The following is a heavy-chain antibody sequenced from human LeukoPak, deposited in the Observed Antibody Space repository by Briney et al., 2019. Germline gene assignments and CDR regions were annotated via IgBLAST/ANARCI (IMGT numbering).Heavy chain of an antibody. V-gene: IGHV3-53*01. CDR1: GFTVSSNY. J-gene: IGHJ4*02. D-gene: IGHD3-22*01. CDR3: ARGGYYYYFDY. Sequence: GGSLRLSCAASGFTVSSNYMGWVRQAPGKGLEWVSVIYSGGSTYYADSVKGRFTISRDNSKNTLYLQMNSLRAEDTAVYYCARGGYYYYFDYWGQGTLVTVSS. CDR2: IYSGGST.